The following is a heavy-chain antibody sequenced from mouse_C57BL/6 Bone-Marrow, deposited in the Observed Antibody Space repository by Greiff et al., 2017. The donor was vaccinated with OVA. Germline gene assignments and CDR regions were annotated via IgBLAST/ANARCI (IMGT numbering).Heavy chain of an antibody. Sequence: QVTLKESGPGILQPSQTLSLTCSFSGFSLSTFGMGVGWIRQPSGKGLEWLAHIWWGDDKYYNPALKSRLTISKDTSKNQAFPKIANGDTADTATYYCARIGGLRRPWFAYWGQGTLVTVSA. J-gene: IGHJ3*01. CDR2: IWWGDDK. V-gene: IGHV8-8*01. CDR3: ARIGGLRRPWFAY. D-gene: IGHD2-4*01. CDR1: GFSLSTFGMG.